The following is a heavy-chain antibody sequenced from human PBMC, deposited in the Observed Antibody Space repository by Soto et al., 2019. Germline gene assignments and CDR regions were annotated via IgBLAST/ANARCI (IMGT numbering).Heavy chain of an antibody. Sequence: SETXXLTXXVSXGXXXXXXXXXXXIXXPPGXGLEXXXXIYYSGRPQHNPSLKSRVTISVDTSKNQFSLKLSSVTAADTAVYYCARHSSDYDYIWGSLPPDYWGQGTLVTVSS. J-gene: IGHJ4*02. CDR2: IYYSGRP. V-gene: IGHV4-39*01. CDR3: ARHSSDYDYIWGSLPPDY. CDR1: XGXXXXXXXX. D-gene: IGHD3-16*01.